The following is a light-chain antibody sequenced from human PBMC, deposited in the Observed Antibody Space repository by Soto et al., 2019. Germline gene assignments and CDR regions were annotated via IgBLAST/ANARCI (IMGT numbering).Light chain of an antibody. CDR2: AAS. Sequence: EIQVTQTHNTLSASLGDRVTITCRASRSISRLLAWYQQRPGKAPKFVIYAASNLPSGVPSRFSGSGFGTDFTLTISSLQPENFATYNCQQSHCIPLPLGGATKV. CDR3: QQSHCIPLP. J-gene: IGKJ4*01. CDR1: RSISRL. V-gene: IGKV1-39*01.